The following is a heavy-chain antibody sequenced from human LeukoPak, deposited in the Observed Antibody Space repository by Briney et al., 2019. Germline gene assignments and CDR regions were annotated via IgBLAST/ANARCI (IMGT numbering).Heavy chain of an antibody. V-gene: IGHV1-69*04. CDR1: GGTFSSYA. Sequence: ASVKVSCKASGGTFSSYAISWVRQAPGQGLEWMGRIIPILGIANYAQKFQGRVTITADKSTSTAYMELSSLRSEDTAVYYCARAGSRGDAFDIWGQGTMVTVSS. J-gene: IGHJ3*02. CDR3: ARAGSRGDAFDI. D-gene: IGHD1-26*01. CDR2: IIPILGIA.